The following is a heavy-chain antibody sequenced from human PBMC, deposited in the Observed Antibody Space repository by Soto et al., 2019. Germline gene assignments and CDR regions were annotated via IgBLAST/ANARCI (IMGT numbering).Heavy chain of an antibody. CDR3: ARGSRQQRTPNWFDP. V-gene: IGHV1-69*06. J-gene: IGHJ5*02. Sequence: ASVKVSCKASGGTFSSYAISWVRQAPGQGLEWMGGIIPIFGTANYAQRFQGRVTITADKSTSTAYMELSSLRSEDTAVYYCARGSRQQRTPNWFDPWGQGTLVTVSS. CDR1: GGTFSSYA. D-gene: IGHD6-13*01. CDR2: IIPIFGTA.